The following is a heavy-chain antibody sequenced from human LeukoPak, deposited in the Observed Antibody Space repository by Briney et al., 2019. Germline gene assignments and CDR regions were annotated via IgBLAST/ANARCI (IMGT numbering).Heavy chain of an antibody. V-gene: IGHV4-59*01. CDR3: CGSGWFAGPFGY. CDR1: GGSISGYY. CDR2: IYSSEIT. J-gene: IGHJ4*02. Sequence: MSSETLSLTCTVSGGSISGYYWSWIRQPPGKRLEWIGYIYSSEITNYNPSLRSRVTLSLDTSGNQFSLKVTSVTAADTAVYYCCGSGWFAGPFGYWGQGALVTVSS. D-gene: IGHD6-19*01.